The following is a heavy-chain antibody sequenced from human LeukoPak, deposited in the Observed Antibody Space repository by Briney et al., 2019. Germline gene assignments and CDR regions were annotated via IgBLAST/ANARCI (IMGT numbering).Heavy chain of an antibody. CDR3: ARALYSGYYDY. CDR1: GFTFDDYG. Sequence: PGGSLRLSCAASGFTFDDYGMSWVRQAPGKGLEWVSGINWNGGSTGYADSVKGRFTISRDNSKNTLYLQMNSLRAEDTAVYYCARALYSGYYDYWGQGTLVTVSS. D-gene: IGHD3-22*01. V-gene: IGHV3-20*04. J-gene: IGHJ4*02. CDR2: INWNGGST.